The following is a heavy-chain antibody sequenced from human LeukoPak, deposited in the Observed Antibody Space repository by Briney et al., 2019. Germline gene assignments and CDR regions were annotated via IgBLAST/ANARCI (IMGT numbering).Heavy chain of an antibody. Sequence: PGGSLRLSCAASGFTFSSYAMHWVRQAPGKGLEYVSAIRRNGGSTYYANSVKGRFTISRDNSKNTLYLQMGSLRAEDTAVYYCARGGRGHDFSPNYYYGMDVWGQGTTVTVSS. V-gene: IGHV3-64*01. CDR2: IRRNGGST. CDR1: GFTFSSYA. CDR3: ARGGRGHDFSPNYYYGMDV. D-gene: IGHD5-12*01. J-gene: IGHJ6*02.